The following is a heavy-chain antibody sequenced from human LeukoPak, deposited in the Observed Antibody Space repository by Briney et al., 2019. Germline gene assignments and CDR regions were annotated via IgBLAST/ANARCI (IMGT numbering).Heavy chain of an antibody. J-gene: IGHJ4*02. CDR3: ARGSSSGYLYYFDY. Sequence: GGSLRLSCAASGFTFSNAWMSWVRQAPGKGLEWVSVIYSGGSTYYADSVKGRFTISRDNSKNTLYLQMNSLRAEDTAVYYCARGSSSGYLYYFDYWGQGTLVTVSS. D-gene: IGHD3-22*01. V-gene: IGHV3-66*01. CDR2: IYSGGST. CDR1: GFTFSNAW.